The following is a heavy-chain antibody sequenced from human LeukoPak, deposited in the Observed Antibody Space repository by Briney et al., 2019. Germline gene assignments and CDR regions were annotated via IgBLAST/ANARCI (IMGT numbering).Heavy chain of an antibody. V-gene: IGHV3-7*01. Sequence: GWSLRLSCAASGFTFSSYSMNWVRQAPGKGLEWVANIKQDGSEKYYVDSVKGRFTISGDNSKNSLYLQMSSLRAEDTAVYYCARDPTVSTPLYYYYYYMDVWGKGTTVAISS. CDR1: GFTFSSYS. CDR2: IKQDGSEK. CDR3: ARDPTVSTPLYYYYYYMDV. D-gene: IGHD5/OR15-5a*01. J-gene: IGHJ6*03.